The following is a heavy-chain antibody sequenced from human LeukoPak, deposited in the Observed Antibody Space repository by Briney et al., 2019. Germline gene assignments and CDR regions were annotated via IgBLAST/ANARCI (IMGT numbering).Heavy chain of an antibody. CDR3: ARGGRGWGLRWYFDL. CDR2: INWNGGST. CDR1: GFTFDDYG. V-gene: IGHV3-20*01. Sequence: GGSLRLSCAASGFTFDDYGMSWVRQAPGKGLEWVSGINWNGGSTGYADSVKGRFTISRDNAKNSLYLQMNSLRAEDTALYHCARGGRGWGLRWYFDLWGRGTLVTVSS. J-gene: IGHJ2*01. D-gene: IGHD4-17*01.